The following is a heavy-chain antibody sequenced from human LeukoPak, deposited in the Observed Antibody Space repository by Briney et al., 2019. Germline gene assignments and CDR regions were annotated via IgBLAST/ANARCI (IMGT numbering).Heavy chain of an antibody. J-gene: IGHJ5*02. CDR1: GYSFTSYW. CDR3: ARLRAAAGPNWFDP. CDR2: IYPGDSDT. V-gene: IGHV5-51*01. D-gene: IGHD6-13*01. Sequence: GESLKISCKGSGYSFTSYWIGWVRQMPGKGLERMGVIYPGDSDTRYSPSFQGQVTISVDKSISTAYLQWSSLKAPDTAMYYCARLRAAAGPNWFDPWGQGTRVTVSS.